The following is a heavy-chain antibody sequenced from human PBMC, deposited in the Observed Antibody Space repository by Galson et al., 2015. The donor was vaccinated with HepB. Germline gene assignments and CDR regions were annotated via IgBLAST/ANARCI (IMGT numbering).Heavy chain of an antibody. V-gene: IGHV5-10-1*01. CDR3: ARHSPPWGRRQLEMSAYYYYGMDV. J-gene: IGHJ6*02. Sequence: QSGAEVKKPGESLRISCTGSGYRFTSYWISWVRQMPGKGLEWMGRIDPSDSYTNYSPSFQGHVTISADKSISTAYLQWSSLKASDTAMYYCARHSPPWGRRQLEMSAYYYYGMDVWGQGTTVTVSS. CDR2: IDPSDSYT. CDR1: GYRFTSYW. D-gene: IGHD6-13*01.